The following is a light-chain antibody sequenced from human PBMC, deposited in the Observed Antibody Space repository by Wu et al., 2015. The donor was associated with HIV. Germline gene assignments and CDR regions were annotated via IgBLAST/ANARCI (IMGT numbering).Light chain of an antibody. V-gene: IGKV3-20*01. CDR2: GAS. CDR3: QQYGTSPYT. CDR1: QSVPSSY. J-gene: IGKJ2*01. Sequence: EIVLTQSPGTLSVSPGERATLSCRASQSVPSSYLAWYQHKFGQAPRLLISGASSRATGIPDRFSGSGSGTDFILSITGLEPEDSAVYYCQQYGTSPYTFGQGTNLEIK.